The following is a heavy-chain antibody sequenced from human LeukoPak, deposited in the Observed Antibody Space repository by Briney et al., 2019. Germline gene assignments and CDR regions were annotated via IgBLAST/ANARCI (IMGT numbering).Heavy chain of an antibody. CDR3: ARVKRGYSYGYYFDY. CDR2: MYYSGSA. J-gene: IGHJ4*02. D-gene: IGHD5-18*01. Sequence: SETLSLTCTVSGGSISSYYWSWIRQPPGKGLEWIVYMYYSGSANYNPSLKSRVTISVDTSKNQFSLKLTSVTAADTAVYYCARVKRGYSYGYYFDYWGQGTLVTVSS. CDR1: GGSISSYY. V-gene: IGHV4-59*01.